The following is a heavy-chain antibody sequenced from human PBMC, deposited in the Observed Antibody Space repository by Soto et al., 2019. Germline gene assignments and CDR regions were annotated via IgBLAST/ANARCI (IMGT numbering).Heavy chain of an antibody. J-gene: IGHJ5*02. CDR3: AHIPNYYQYDWFDP. CDR1: GFSLTTRGVG. CDR2: IYWDDDK. Sequence: QITLKESGPTLVKPTQTLTLTCTFSGFSLTTRGVGVGWFRQPPGKALECLALIYWDDDKRYSPSLQSRLPITKDTSKNQVVLTMTNVDPVDTATYYCAHIPNYYQYDWFDPWGQGTRVSVSS. V-gene: IGHV2-5*02. D-gene: IGHD3-16*01.